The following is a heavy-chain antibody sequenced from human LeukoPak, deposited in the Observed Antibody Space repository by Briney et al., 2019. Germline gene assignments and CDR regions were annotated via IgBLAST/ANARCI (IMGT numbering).Heavy chain of an antibody. Sequence: GGSLRLSCAASGFTFSSYGMHWVRQAPGKGLEWVAVIWYDGSNKYYADSVKGRFTISRDNSKNTLYLQMNSLRAEDTVVYYCARDREVAALDYWGQGTLVTVSS. J-gene: IGHJ4*02. CDR2: IWYDGSNK. CDR1: GFTFSSYG. V-gene: IGHV3-33*01. CDR3: ARDREVAALDY. D-gene: IGHD6-19*01.